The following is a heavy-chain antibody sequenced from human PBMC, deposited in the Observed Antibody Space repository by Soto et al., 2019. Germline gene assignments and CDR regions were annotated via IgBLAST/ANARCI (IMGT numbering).Heavy chain of an antibody. CDR1: GGSISSSSYY. D-gene: IGHD5-18*01. CDR2: IYYSGST. V-gene: IGHV4-39*02. CDR3: AKDGYTHGQPDY. J-gene: IGHJ4*02. Sequence: SETLSLTCTVSGGSISSSSYYWGWIRQPPGKGLEWIGSIYYSGSTYYNPSLKSRVTISVDTSKNQFSLKLSSVTAADTAVYYCAKDGYTHGQPDYWGQGTLVTVSS.